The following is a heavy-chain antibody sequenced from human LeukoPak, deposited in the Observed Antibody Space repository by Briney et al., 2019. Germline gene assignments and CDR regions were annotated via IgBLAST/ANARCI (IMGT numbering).Heavy chain of an antibody. D-gene: IGHD5-18*01. CDR2: ISGSGGST. J-gene: IGHJ3*02. Sequence: PGGSLRLSCAASGFTFSTYSMNWVRQAPGKGLEWVSAISGSGGSTYYADSVKGRFTISRDNSKNTLYLQMNSLRAEDTAVYYCAKVRLAMADAFDIWGQGTMVTVSS. CDR1: GFTFSTYS. CDR3: AKVRLAMADAFDI. V-gene: IGHV3-23*01.